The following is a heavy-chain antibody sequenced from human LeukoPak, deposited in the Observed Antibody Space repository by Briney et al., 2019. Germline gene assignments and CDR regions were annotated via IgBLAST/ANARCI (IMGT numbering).Heavy chain of an antibody. CDR1: GYTFTSYD. V-gene: IGHV1-8*01. CDR2: MNPNSGNT. Sequence: GASVKVSCKASGYTFTSYDINWVRQATGQGLEWRRWMNPNSGNTGYAQKFQGRVTMTRNTSISTAYMELSSLRSEDTAVYYCARGDCSGGSCYPDYWGQGTLVTVSS. J-gene: IGHJ4*02. D-gene: IGHD2-15*01. CDR3: ARGDCSGGSCYPDY.